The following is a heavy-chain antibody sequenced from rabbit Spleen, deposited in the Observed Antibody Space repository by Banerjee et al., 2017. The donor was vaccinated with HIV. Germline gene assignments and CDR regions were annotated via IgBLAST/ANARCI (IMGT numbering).Heavy chain of an antibody. Sequence: EQLVEAGGDLVKTEGSLTLTCTASGFSFNRYYMSWVRQAPGKGLEWIACIVTGGSGKLWYANWARGRFTISKTSSTTVTLQMTSLTVADTATYFCARDLVTVIGWNFSLWGQGTLVTVS. CDR2: IVTGGSGKL. V-gene: IGHV1S45*01. D-gene: IGHD1-1*01. CDR1: GFSFNRYY. CDR3: ARDLVTVIGWNFSL. J-gene: IGHJ4*01.